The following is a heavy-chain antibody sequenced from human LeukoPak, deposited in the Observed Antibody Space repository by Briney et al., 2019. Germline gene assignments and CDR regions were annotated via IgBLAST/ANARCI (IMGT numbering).Heavy chain of an antibody. Sequence: ASVKLSCTASGYTFTSYGISWVRRAPGQGLEWMGWIRAYNGNTNYAQKLQGRLTMTTDTSTSTAYMELRSLRSDDTAVYYCARGIENYGDYIYWGQGTLVTVSS. V-gene: IGHV1-18*01. CDR1: GYTFTSYG. CDR3: ARGIENYGDYIY. J-gene: IGHJ4*02. CDR2: IRAYNGNT. D-gene: IGHD4-17*01.